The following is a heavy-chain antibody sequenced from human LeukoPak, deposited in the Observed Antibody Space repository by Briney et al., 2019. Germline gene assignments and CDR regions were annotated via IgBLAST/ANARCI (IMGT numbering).Heavy chain of an antibody. J-gene: IGHJ4*02. V-gene: IGHV4-38-2*02. Sequence: TSETLSLTCTVSGYSISSGYYWGWIRQPPGKGLEWIGSTYHSGSTYYNPSLKSRVTISVDTSKNQFSLKLSSVTAADTAVYYCARDPYASGGIDYWGQGTLVTVSS. CDR2: TYHSGST. CDR3: ARDPYASGGIDY. CDR1: GYSISSGYY. D-gene: IGHD3-10*01.